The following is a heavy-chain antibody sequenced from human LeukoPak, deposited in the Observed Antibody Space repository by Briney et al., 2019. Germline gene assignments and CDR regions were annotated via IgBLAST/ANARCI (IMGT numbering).Heavy chain of an antibody. D-gene: IGHD4-17*01. CDR2: ISSSGSTI. Sequence: PGGSLRLSCAASGFTFSSYAMSWVRQAPGKGLVWVSYISSSGSTIYYADSVKGRFTISRDNAKNSLCLQMNSLRAEDTAVYYCAREGALTVTKDAFDIWGQGTMVTVSS. V-gene: IGHV3-48*03. CDR3: AREGALTVTKDAFDI. J-gene: IGHJ3*02. CDR1: GFTFSSYA.